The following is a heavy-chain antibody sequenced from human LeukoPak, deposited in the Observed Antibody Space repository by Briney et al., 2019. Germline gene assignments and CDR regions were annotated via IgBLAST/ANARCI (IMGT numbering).Heavy chain of an antibody. J-gene: IGHJ4*02. D-gene: IGHD3-22*01. CDR2: IYYSGST. V-gene: IGHV4-59*01. CDR1: GGSISSYY. Sequence: SETLSLTCTVSGGSISSYYWSWIRQPPGKGLEWIGYIYYSGSTNYNPSLKSRVTISVDTSKNQFSLKLSSVIAADTAVYYCARGKVIFDYWGQGTLVTVSS. CDR3: ARGKVIFDY.